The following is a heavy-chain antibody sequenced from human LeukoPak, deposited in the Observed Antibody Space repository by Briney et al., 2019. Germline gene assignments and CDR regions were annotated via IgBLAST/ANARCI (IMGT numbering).Heavy chain of an antibody. CDR1: GFTFSSYW. Sequence: GGSLRLSCAASGFTFSSYWMSWVRQAPGKGLEWVANIKQDGSEKYYVDSVKGRFTISRDNAKNSLYLQMNSLRAEDTAVYYCARDLGQDSKTQYYYMDVWGKGTTVTVSS. CDR3: ARDLGQDSKTQYYYMDV. J-gene: IGHJ6*03. CDR2: IKQDGSEK. V-gene: IGHV3-7*01. D-gene: IGHD4-11*01.